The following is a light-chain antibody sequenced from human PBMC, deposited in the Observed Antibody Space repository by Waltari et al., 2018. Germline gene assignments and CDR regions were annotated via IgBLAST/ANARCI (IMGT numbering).Light chain of an antibody. V-gene: IGLV1-44*01. CDR1: SSNIGSNT. Sequence: QSVLTQPPSASGTPGQRVTISCSGSSSNIGSNTVNWYQQLPGTAPKLLIYSNNQRPSWVPDRFSGSKSGTSASLAISGLQSEDEADYYCAAWDDSLGVVFGGGTKLTVL. CDR3: AAWDDSLGVV. CDR2: SNN. J-gene: IGLJ2*01.